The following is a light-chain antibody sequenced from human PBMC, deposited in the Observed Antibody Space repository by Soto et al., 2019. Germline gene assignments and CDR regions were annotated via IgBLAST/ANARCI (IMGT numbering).Light chain of an antibody. CDR3: QQSYSTLSIT. CDR2: AAS. Sequence: DIQMTQSPSSLSASVGDRVTITCRASESINRHLNWYQQKPGKAPKLLIYAASSLQNGAPSRFSGSGSGTDFTLTISNLPPEDFATYYCQQSYSTLSITFGQGTRLEIK. CDR1: ESINRH. V-gene: IGKV1-39*01. J-gene: IGKJ5*01.